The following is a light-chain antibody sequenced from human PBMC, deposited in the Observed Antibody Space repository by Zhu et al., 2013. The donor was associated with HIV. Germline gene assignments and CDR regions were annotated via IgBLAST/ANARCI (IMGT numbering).Light chain of an antibody. CDR1: QSLVYSDGDTY. CDR3: MQGTHRPPS. V-gene: IGKV2-30*01. Sequence: VVMTQSPLSLAVTLGQPASIACWSSQSLVYSDGDTYLTWFHQRPGQSPRRLLYKVSNRDSGVPDRISGSGSDTDFTLRISRVEAEDGWGYYCMQGTHRPPSFGLGDQAGDQT. J-gene: IGKJ2*03. CDR2: KVS.